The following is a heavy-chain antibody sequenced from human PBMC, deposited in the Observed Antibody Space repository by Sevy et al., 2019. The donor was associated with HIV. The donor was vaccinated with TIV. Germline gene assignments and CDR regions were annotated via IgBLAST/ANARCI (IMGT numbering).Heavy chain of an antibody. CDR3: TRSFSVTWYPHY. V-gene: IGHV3-49*03. Sequence: GGSRLSCTTSGFTFGDYAMGWFRQAPGKGLEWVGFIRTTASGGTTDYAASVKGTFIISRDDSKSIAYLQMNSLKTEDTAVYYCTRSFSVTWYPHYWGQGTLVTVSS. CDR1: GFTFGDYA. J-gene: IGHJ4*02. CDR2: IRTTASGGTT. D-gene: IGHD6-13*01.